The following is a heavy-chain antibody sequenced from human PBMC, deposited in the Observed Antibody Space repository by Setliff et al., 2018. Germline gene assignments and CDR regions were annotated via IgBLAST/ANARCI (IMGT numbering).Heavy chain of an antibody. J-gene: IGHJ3*02. CDR3: ARVPRGRDDAFDI. CDR1: GYTLTELS. CDR2: FDPEDGET. D-gene: IGHD3-10*01. Sequence: ASVKVSCKVSGYTLTELSMHWVRQAPGKGLEWMGGFDPEDGETIYAQKFQGRVTMTRSTSISTAFMELSSLTSEDTAVYYCARVPRGRDDAFDIWGQGTVVTVSS. V-gene: IGHV1-24*01.